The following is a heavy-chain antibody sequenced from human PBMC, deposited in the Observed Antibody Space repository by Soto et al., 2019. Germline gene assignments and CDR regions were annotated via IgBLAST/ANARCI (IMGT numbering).Heavy chain of an antibody. CDR2: ISGSGGST. V-gene: IGHV3-23*01. D-gene: IGHD3-22*01. CDR3: TKDRSSIGYYSCFDD. J-gene: IGHJ4*02. CDR1: GFTFSSYA. Sequence: EVQLLESGGGLVQPGGSLRLSCAASGFTFSSYAMSWVRQAPGKGLEWVSAISGSGGSTYYADSVKGRFTISRDNSKNTLDLQMNSLRAEDTAVYYCTKDRSSIGYYSCFDDGGQGTLVTVSS.